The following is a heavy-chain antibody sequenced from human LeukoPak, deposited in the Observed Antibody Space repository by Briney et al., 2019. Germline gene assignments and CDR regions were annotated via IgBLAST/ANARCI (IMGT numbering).Heavy chain of an antibody. CDR1: GGSFSGYY. V-gene: IGHV4-34*01. D-gene: IGHD2-15*01. J-gene: IGHJ4*02. Sequence: SETLSLTCAVYGGSFSGYYWNWIRQPSGKGLEWIGEINHSGSTNYNPSLKSRVTISVDTSKNQFSLKLSSVTAADTAVYYCARGVVAAPHTFDYWGQGTLVTVSS. CDR3: ARGVVAAPHTFDY. CDR2: INHSGST.